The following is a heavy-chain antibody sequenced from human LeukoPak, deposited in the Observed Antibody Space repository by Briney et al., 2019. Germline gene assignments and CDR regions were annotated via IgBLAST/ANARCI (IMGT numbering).Heavy chain of an antibody. D-gene: IGHD1-26*01. V-gene: IGHV3-48*01. J-gene: IGHJ4*02. Sequence: PGGSLRLSRAASAFTFSDYSMNWVRQAPGKGLEWVSYISGRSSTIYYADSVKGRFTISRDNAQNSMYLQMNSLRAEDTAVYYCARDRVKSGSYYFDYWGQGTLVTVSS. CDR1: AFTFSDYS. CDR3: ARDRVKSGSYYFDY. CDR2: ISGRSSTI.